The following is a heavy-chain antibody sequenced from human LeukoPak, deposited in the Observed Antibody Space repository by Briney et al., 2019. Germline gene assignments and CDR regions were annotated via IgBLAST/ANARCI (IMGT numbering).Heavy chain of an antibody. CDR1: GFTFSSYD. D-gene: IGHD1-26*01. J-gene: IGHJ4*02. CDR2: IGTAGNT. Sequence: GGSLRLSCAASGFTFSSYDMHWVRQATGKGLEWVSVIGTAGNTYYAGSVKGRFTISRENAKNSLYLQMNSLRAGDTAVYYCARALVGATLDYRGQGTLVTVSS. V-gene: IGHV3-13*01. CDR3: ARALVGATLDY.